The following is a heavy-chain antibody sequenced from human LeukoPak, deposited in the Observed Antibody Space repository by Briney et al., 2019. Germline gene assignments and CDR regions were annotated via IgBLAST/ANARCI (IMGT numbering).Heavy chain of an antibody. CDR2: IKQDGSEK. D-gene: IGHD3-10*01. Sequence: GGSLRLSCAASGFTFSSYWMSWVRQAPGKGLEWVANIKQDGSEKYYVDPVKGRFTISRDNAKNSLYLQMNSLRAEDTAVYYCARVKYYYGSGSYCFDYWGQGTLVTVSS. CDR1: GFTFSSYW. V-gene: IGHV3-7*01. J-gene: IGHJ4*02. CDR3: ARVKYYYGSGSYCFDY.